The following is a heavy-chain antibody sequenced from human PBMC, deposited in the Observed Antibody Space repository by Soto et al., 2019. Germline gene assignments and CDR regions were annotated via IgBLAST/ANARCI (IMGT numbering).Heavy chain of an antibody. J-gene: IGHJ5*02. V-gene: IGHV1-8*01. D-gene: IGHD3-16*01. CDR2: MNPGSGDT. CDR3: ARMATFGSLNWFDP. CDR1: GYIFTNND. Sequence: ASVKVSCKASGYIFTNNDVSWVRQATGQGLEWMGWMNPGSGDTGYAQKFQGRVTMTRDISIATAYMELSSLRSDDTAIYYCARMATFGSLNWFDPWGQGTLVTVS.